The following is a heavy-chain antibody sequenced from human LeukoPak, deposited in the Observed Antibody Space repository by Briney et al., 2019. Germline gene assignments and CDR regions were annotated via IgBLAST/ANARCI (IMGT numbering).Heavy chain of an antibody. CDR2: INTKTGNP. J-gene: IGHJ4*02. V-gene: IGHV7-4-1*02. Sequence: ASVKVSCKASGYTFTNYPMNWVRQAPGQGLEWMGWINTKTGNPTYAQGFTGRFVFSLDTSVSTAYLQISSLRAEDTAVYYCARNAGSRGTVSEGYFAYWGQGTLVTVSS. CDR3: ARNAGSRGTVSEGYFAY. CDR1: GYTFTNYP. D-gene: IGHD4-11*01.